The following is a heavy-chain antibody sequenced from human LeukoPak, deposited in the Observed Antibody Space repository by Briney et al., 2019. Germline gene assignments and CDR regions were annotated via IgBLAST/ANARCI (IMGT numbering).Heavy chain of an antibody. CDR3: ARLVNYYDSSGSNAFDI. J-gene: IGHJ3*02. V-gene: IGHV4-61*02. Sequence: SETLSLTCTVSGDSISSSNYYWSWIRQPAGKGLEWIGRMSTSGSTNYNPSLKSRVTISVDTSKSRFSLNLNSVTAADTAVYYCARLVNYYDSSGSNAFDIWGQGTMVTVSS. D-gene: IGHD3-22*01. CDR2: MSTSGST. CDR1: GDSISSSNYY.